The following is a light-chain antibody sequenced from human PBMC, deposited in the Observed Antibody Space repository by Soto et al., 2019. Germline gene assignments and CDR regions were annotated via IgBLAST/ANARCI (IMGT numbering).Light chain of an antibody. V-gene: IGLV2-14*01. CDR3: CYYTSSITLEGVV. J-gene: IGLJ2*01. CDR1: NSDVGGYNY. CDR2: DVS. Sequence: QSALTQPASVSGSPGQSITISCTGTNSDVGGYNYVSWYQQHPGKAPKLMIYDVSNRPSGVSNRFSGSKSGNTASLTISGLHAEDDADYYCCYYTSSITLEGVVFGGGTKLTVL.